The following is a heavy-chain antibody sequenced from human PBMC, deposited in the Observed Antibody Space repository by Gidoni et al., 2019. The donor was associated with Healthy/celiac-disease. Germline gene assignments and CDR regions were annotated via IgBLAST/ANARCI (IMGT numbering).Heavy chain of an antibody. CDR1: GFTFSSYE. D-gene: IGHD3-22*01. Sequence: EVQLVESGGGLVQPGGSLRLSCAASGFTFSSYEMIWVRQAPGKGLEWVSYISSSGSTIYYADSVKGRFTISRDNAKNSLYLQMNSLRAEDTAVYYCARGTYYYDSSGWGYPYYFDYWGQGTLVTVSS. CDR2: ISSSGSTI. CDR3: ARGTYYYDSSGWGYPYYFDY. J-gene: IGHJ4*02. V-gene: IGHV3-48*03.